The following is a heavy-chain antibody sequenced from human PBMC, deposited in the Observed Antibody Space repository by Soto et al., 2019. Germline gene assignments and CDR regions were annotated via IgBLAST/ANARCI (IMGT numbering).Heavy chain of an antibody. D-gene: IGHD1-26*01. CDR2: ISSSSSYI. J-gene: IGHJ1*01. CDR1: GFTFSSYS. Sequence: GSLRLSCAASGFTFSSYSMNWVRQAPGKGLEWASSISSSSSYIYYADSVKGRFTISRDNAKNSLYLQMNSLRAEDTAVYYCARYSGSSVGYFQHWGQGTLVTVSS. V-gene: IGHV3-21*01. CDR3: ARYSGSSVGYFQH.